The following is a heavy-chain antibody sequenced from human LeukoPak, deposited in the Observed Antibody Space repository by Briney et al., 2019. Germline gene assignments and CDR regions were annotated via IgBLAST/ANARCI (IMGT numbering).Heavy chain of an antibody. CDR3: ARESHETREDY. J-gene: IGHJ4*02. CDR2: ISANNGDT. D-gene: IGHD1-1*01. V-gene: IGHV1-18*01. CDR1: GYTFTSYG. Sequence: GASVKVSCKASGYTFTSYGISWVRQAPGQGLGWMGWISANNGDTDYPPKLQDRVTMTTDTYTSTAYMELRSLRSDDTAMYYCARESHETREDYWGQGTLVTVSS.